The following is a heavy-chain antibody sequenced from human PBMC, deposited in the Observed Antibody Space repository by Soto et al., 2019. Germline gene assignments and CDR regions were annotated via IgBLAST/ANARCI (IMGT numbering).Heavy chain of an antibody. J-gene: IGHJ4*02. V-gene: IGHV3-23*01. CDR3: AKDPYGSGTAAGGTYYFDY. CDR2: ISGSGGST. Sequence: EVQLLESGGGLVQPGGSLRLSCAASGFTFSSYAMSWVRQAPGKGLEWVSAISGSGGSTYYADSVKGRFTISRDNSKNTLYLQMNSLRAEDTAVYYCAKDPYGSGTAAGGTYYFDYWGQGTLVTVSS. CDR1: GFTFSSYA. D-gene: IGHD3-10*01.